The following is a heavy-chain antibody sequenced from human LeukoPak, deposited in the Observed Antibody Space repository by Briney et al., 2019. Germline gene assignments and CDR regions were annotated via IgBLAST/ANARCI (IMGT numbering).Heavy chain of an antibody. D-gene: IGHD5-18*01. CDR3: AKPTRGYSYGAFY. Sequence: HTGGSLRLSCAASGFTFSSYAMSWVRQAPGKGLEWVSAISGSGGSTYYADSVKGRFTISRDNSKNTLYLQMNSLRAEDTAVYYCAKPTRGYSYGAFYWGQGTLVTVSS. V-gene: IGHV3-23*01. CDR1: GFTFSSYA. J-gene: IGHJ4*02. CDR2: ISGSGGST.